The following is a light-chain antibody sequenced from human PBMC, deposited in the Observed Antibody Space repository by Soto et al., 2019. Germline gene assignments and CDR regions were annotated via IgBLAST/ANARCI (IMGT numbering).Light chain of an antibody. Sequence: IVMTQSPATLSVSQGERATLSCRASQSVSSYLAWYQQKPGQAPRLLIYDASNRATGIPARFSGSGSGTDFTLTISSLEPEDFAVYYCQQRSNWPWTFGQGTKVDIK. J-gene: IGKJ1*01. CDR3: QQRSNWPWT. CDR2: DAS. V-gene: IGKV3-11*01. CDR1: QSVSSY.